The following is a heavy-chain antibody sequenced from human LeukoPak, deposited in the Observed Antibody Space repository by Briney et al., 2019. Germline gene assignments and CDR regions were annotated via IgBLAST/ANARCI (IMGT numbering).Heavy chain of an antibody. CDR3: ARDGGNPDY. V-gene: IGHV4-39*02. Sequence: SETLSLTCTVSGGSISSSNHYWGWIRQPPGKGLEYIGSISYSGSTYYNLSLKSRVTISVDTSKNQFSLNLNSVTAADTAVYYCARDGGNPDYWGPGILVTVSS. CDR2: ISYSGST. CDR1: GGSISSSNHY. J-gene: IGHJ4*02. D-gene: IGHD3-16*01.